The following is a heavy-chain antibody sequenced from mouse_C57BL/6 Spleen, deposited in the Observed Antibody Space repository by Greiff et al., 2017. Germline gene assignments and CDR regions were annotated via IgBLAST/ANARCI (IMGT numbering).Heavy chain of an antibody. J-gene: IGHJ4*01. CDR1: GYSFTGYY. Sequence: EVQLQQSGPELVKPGASVKISCKASGYSFTGYYMNWVKQSPEKSLEGIGEINPSTGGTTYNQKFKAKATLTVDKSSSTAYMHLKSLTSEDSAVYYCARYSSGYEAMDYWGQGTSVTVSS. D-gene: IGHD3-2*02. CDR3: ARYSSGYEAMDY. CDR2: INPSTGGT. V-gene: IGHV1-42*01.